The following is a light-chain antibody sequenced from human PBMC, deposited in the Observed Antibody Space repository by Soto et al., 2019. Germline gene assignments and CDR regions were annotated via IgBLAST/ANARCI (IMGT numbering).Light chain of an antibody. CDR2: GAS. V-gene: IGKV3-20*01. CDR1: QSINSIY. CDR3: QQYGSSRWT. Sequence: EIVLTHSPGTLSLSPGERATLSCRASQSINSIYLAWYQQKPGQAPKLLIHGASNRATDIPDRFSGSGSGTDFTLTISRLETEDFAVYYCQQYGSSRWTFGQGTKVDI. J-gene: IGKJ1*01.